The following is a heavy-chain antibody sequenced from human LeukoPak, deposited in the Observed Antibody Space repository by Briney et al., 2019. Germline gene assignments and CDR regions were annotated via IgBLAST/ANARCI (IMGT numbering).Heavy chain of an antibody. D-gene: IGHD3-16*02. CDR2: INHSGST. V-gene: IGHV4-34*01. Sequence: PSETLSLTCAVYGGSFSGYSWSWIRQPPGKGLEWIGEINHSGSTNYNPSLKSRVTISVDTSKNQFSLKLSSVTAADTAVYYCASGRFYGDYIWGSYRPGSYFDYWGQRTLVTVSS. J-gene: IGHJ4*02. CDR1: GGSFSGYS. CDR3: ASGRFYGDYIWGSYRPGSYFDY.